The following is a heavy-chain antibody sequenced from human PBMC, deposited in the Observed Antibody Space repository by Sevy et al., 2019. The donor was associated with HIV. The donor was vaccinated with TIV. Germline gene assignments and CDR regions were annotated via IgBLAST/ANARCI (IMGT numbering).Heavy chain of an antibody. D-gene: IGHD3-9*01. CDR1: GGSFSGYY. CDR3: ARGSTSYPTGYGMDV. J-gene: IGHJ6*02. CDR2: INHSGST. V-gene: IGHV4-34*01. Sequence: SQTLSFTCAVYGGSFSGYYWSWIRQLPGKGLEWIGEINHSGSTNYNPSLKSRVTISVDTSKNQFSLKLSSVTAADTAVYYCARGSTSYPTGYGMDVWGQGTTVTVSS.